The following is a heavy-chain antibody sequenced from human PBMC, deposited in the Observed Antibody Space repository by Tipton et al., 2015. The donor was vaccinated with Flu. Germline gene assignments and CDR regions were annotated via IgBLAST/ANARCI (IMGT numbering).Heavy chain of an antibody. V-gene: IGHV4-31*03. CDR1: GDSMSIGGYY. CDR2: IYYSGRS. CDR3: VKQLDP. Sequence: TLSLTCSVSGDSMSIGGYYWTWIRQRPGKGLEWVGYIYYSGRSLYTPSLKSRLTISVDKSKNQFSLRLNSVTAADTAVYYCVKQLDPWGPGTLVTVSS. J-gene: IGHJ5*02.